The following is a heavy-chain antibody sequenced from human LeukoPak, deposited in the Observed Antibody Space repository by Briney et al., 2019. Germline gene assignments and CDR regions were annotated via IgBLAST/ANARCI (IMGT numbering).Heavy chain of an antibody. Sequence: SETLSLTCTVSGASISNYYWSWIRQPAGKGLEWIGRIYISGSTNYNPSLKSRVTMSVDTSKNQFSLKLSSVTAADTAVYYCARDRGTWNDDGFDYWGQGTLVTVSS. J-gene: IGHJ4*02. V-gene: IGHV4-4*07. CDR3: ARDRGTWNDDGFDY. CDR1: GASISNYY. CDR2: IYISGST. D-gene: IGHD1-1*01.